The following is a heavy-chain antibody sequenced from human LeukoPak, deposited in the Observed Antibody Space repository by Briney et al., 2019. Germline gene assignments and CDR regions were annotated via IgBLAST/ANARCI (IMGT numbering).Heavy chain of an antibody. CDR1: GGSISSSSYY. CDR3: ARYGVTDDY. V-gene: IGHV4-39*01. CDR2: IYYSGST. J-gene: IGHJ4*02. D-gene: IGHD2-21*02. Sequence: NPSETLSLTCTVSGGSISSSSYYWGWIRQPPGKGLEWIGSIYYSGSTYYNPSLKSRVTISVDTSKNQFSLKLSSVTAADTAVYYCARYGVTDDYWGQGTLVTVSS.